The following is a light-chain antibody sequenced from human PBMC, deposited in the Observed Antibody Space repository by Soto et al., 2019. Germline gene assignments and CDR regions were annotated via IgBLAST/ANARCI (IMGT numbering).Light chain of an antibody. J-gene: IGKJ1*01. CDR2: GAS. CDR1: QSTSSRF. Sequence: IVLTQSPGTLSLSPGERATLSCRASQSTSSRFLAWYQQKPGQAPRLLIYGASSRATGIPDRISGSGSGTDFTLTISRLEPEDFAVYYCQVYGTSHTFGQGTKVDIK. V-gene: IGKV3-20*01. CDR3: QVYGTSHT.